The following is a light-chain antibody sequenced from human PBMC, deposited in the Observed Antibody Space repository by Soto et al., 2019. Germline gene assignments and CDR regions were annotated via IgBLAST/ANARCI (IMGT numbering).Light chain of an antibody. CDR2: DAF. Sequence: DIQLTHIPSTLSASIGDRVTITCRASQSLSGWLAWYQQTPGKAPKLLISDAFRLESGVPSRFRGSGSGTEFSLTISSLQPGDSATFYCQQYASYPWTFGRGTKVDIK. CDR3: QQYASYPWT. CDR1: QSLSGW. V-gene: IGKV1-5*01. J-gene: IGKJ1*01.